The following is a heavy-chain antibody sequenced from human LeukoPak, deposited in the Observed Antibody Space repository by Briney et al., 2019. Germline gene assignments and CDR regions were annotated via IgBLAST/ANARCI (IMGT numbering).Heavy chain of an antibody. J-gene: IGHJ4*02. D-gene: IGHD3-22*01. CDR3: ARDNYDSSGSPFDY. CDR2: ISRSGSTK. V-gene: IGHV3-48*04. CDR1: GFTFSSYS. Sequence: GGSLRLSCAASGFTFSSYSMNWVRQAPGKGLEWVSYISRSGSTKYYADSVKGRFTISRDNAKNSLYLQMNSLRAEDTAVYYCARDNYDSSGSPFDYWGQGTLVTVSS.